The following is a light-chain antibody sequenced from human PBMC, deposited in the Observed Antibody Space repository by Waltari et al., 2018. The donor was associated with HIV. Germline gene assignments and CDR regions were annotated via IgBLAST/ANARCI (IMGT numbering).Light chain of an antibody. CDR1: HTVFTW. V-gene: IGKV1-5*03. Sequence: DLQMTQSPSTLSASVADRVTITCRASHTVFTWLAWYQQKPGKVPKLLIYHASTLASGVPSRFSGSGSGTEFTLTISSLQPDDCATYYCLQYQSPSKTFGQGTKVDIK. CDR2: HAS. J-gene: IGKJ1*01. CDR3: LQYQSPSKT.